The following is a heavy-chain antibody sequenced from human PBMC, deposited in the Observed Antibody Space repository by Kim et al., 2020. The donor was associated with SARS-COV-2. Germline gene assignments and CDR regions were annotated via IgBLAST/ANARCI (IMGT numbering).Heavy chain of an antibody. CDR1: SGSISYYY. D-gene: IGHD4-17*01. CDR2: INSVGST. Sequence: SETLSLTCSVSSGSISYYYWNWVRQPPGKALEWIGHINSVGSTNYNPSLNSRVTISVDTSKNQFSLKLSSVTAADTAIYYCARGSWYGDFCFDYWGQGT. CDR3: ARGSWYGDFCFDY. J-gene: IGHJ4*02. V-gene: IGHV4-59*01.